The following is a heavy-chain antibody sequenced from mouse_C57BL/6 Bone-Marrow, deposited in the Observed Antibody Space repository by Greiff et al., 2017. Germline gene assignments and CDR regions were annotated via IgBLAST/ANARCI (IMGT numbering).Heavy chain of an antibody. CDR1: GYTFTSYG. CDR2: IDPSAGYT. J-gene: IGHJ3*01. V-gene: IGHV1-50*01. D-gene: IGHD1-1*01. Sequence: QVQLQQPGAELVKPGASVTLSCKASGYTFTSYGMQWVKQRPGQGLEWIGEIDPSAGYTTYNQKFKGKAILTAATSSSTAYMQRSSLTSEDSAVYYCARSGSGSSYPWFDDWGTGTLVTVSA. CDR3: ARSGSGSSYPWFDD.